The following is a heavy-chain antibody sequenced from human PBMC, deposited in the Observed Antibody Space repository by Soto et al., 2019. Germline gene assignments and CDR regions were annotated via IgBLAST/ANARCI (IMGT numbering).Heavy chain of an antibody. V-gene: IGHV3-48*03. CDR3: ARDPAIYSGKFDYGLDV. CDR2: IGTSGRTK. J-gene: IGHJ6*02. CDR1: GFTFSNYE. Sequence: EVQLVESGGGLVQAGGSLRLFCAVSGFTFSNYEMNWVRQAPGKGLEWVSYIGTSGRTKYYADSVRGRFTISRDNAKNSLYLQMNSLRAEDTAVYYCARDPAIYSGKFDYGLDVWGQGTTVTVSS. D-gene: IGHD4-4*01.